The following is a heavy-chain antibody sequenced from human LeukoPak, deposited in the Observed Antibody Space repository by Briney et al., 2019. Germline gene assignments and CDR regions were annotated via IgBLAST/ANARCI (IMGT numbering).Heavy chain of an antibody. D-gene: IGHD6-13*01. J-gene: IGHJ4*02. V-gene: IGHV3-23*01. CDR3: AKDRLGAAAGFFDY. CDR2: ISDTGDST. Sequence: GGSLRLSCAASGFTFSSHALSWVRQAPGKGLEWVSGISDTGDSTYYADSVKGRFTISRDNSKNTLYLQMNSLRADDTAVYYCAKDRLGAAAGFFDYWGQGSLVTVSS. CDR1: GFTFSSHA.